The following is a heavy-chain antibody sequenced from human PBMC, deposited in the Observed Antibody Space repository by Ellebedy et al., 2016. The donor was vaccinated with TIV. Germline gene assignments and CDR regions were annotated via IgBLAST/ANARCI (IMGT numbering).Heavy chain of an antibody. CDR2: IYPGDSDT. CDR1: GYNFPLYW. J-gene: IGHJ4*02. CDR3: ATTVNDSDY. Sequence: GGSLRLXXATSGYNFPLYWITWVRQMPGKGLEWMGIIYPGDSDTRYSPSFQGQVTISGDKSISTAYLQWSSLEASDTAIYYCATTVNDSDYWGQGTLVSVSS. V-gene: IGHV5-51*01.